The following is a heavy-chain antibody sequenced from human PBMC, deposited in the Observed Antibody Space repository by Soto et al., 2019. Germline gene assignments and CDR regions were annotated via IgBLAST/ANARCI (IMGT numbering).Heavy chain of an antibody. CDR2: IKQDGSEK. D-gene: IGHD3-3*01. CDR3: ARVIKYYDFWSGYYLDY. J-gene: IGHJ4*02. Sequence: GGSLRLSCAASGFTFSSYWMSWVRQAPGKGLEWVANIKQDGSEKYYVDSVKGRFTISRDNAKNSLYLQMNSLRAEDTGVYDCARVIKYYDFWSGYYLDYWGQGTLVTVSS. V-gene: IGHV3-7*05. CDR1: GFTFSSYW.